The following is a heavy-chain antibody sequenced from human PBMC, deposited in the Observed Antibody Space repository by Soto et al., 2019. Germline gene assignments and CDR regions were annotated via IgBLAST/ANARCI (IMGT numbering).Heavy chain of an antibody. D-gene: IGHD3-16*01. V-gene: IGHV4-59*01. CDR2: IYYSGST. Sequence: SETLSLTCTVSGGSISSYYWSWIRQPPGKGLEWIGYIYYSGSTNYNPSLKSRVTISVDTSKNQFSLKLSSVTAAGTAVYYCAREWGGAFDIWGQGTMVTVSS. CDR3: AREWGGAFDI. CDR1: GGSISSYY. J-gene: IGHJ3*02.